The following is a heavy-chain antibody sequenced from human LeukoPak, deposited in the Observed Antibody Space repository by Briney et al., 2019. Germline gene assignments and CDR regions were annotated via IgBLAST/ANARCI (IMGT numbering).Heavy chain of an antibody. CDR3: AGGQPGVAAAGNLDY. CDR2: ITYDGSNK. J-gene: IGHJ4*02. V-gene: IGHV3-30*03. Sequence: PGGSLRLSCAASGFTFKNYGMHWVRQAPGKGLEWVGVITYDGSNKYYADSVEGRFTISRDTSKNTLFLQMNSLRAEDTAVYYCAGGQPGVAAAGNLDYWGQGTLVTVSS. CDR1: GFTFKNYG. D-gene: IGHD6-13*01.